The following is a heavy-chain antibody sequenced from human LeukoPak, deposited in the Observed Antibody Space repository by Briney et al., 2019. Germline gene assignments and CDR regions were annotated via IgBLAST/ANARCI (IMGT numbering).Heavy chain of an antibody. Sequence: SVTVSCKASGGTFSSYAISWVRQAPGQGLEWMGGIIPIFGTANYAQKFQGRVTITADESTSTAYMELSSLRSEDTAVYYCASRDGYNYNWYFDLWGRGTLVTVSS. D-gene: IGHD5-24*01. CDR2: IIPIFGTA. V-gene: IGHV1-69*13. CDR3: ASRDGYNYNWYFDL. J-gene: IGHJ2*01. CDR1: GGTFSSYA.